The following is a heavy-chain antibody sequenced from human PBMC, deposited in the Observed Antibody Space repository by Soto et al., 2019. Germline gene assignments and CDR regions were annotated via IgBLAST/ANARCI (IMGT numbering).Heavy chain of an antibody. Sequence: SVKVSCKASGYTFTSYAMHWVRQAPGQRLEWMGWINAGNGNTKFSQNFQGRFTITRDTSASTAYMELSSLRFEDTAVYYCARGPNPYYFDYWGQGTLVTVSS. CDR3: ARGPNPYYFDY. V-gene: IGHV1-3*01. J-gene: IGHJ4*02. CDR2: INAGNGNT. CDR1: GYTFTSYA.